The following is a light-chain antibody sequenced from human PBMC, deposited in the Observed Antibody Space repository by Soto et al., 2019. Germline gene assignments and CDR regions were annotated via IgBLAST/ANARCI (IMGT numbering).Light chain of an antibody. CDR1: QSVSRSY. CDR3: QQYGSSRGFT. CDR2: GAS. Sequence: IVLTQSPGTLSLSPGERATLSCRASQSVSRSYLAWYQQKPGQAPRLLIHGASSRATGIPDRFSGSGSGTDFTLTISRLEPEDFAVYYCQQYGSSRGFTFGPGTKVDIK. J-gene: IGKJ3*01. V-gene: IGKV3-20*01.